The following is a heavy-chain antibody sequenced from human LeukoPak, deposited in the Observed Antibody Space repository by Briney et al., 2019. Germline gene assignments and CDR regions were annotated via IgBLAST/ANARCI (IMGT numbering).Heavy chain of an antibody. CDR2: ITTDDSNT. CDR3: ARGIGYSSSWYWGNYYFDY. J-gene: IGHJ4*02. CDR1: GYTFTSYA. Sequence: ASLKLSCKASGYTFTSYAMHWVRQAPGQRLEWMGCITTDDSNTKYSHAFQGRFTITRDTSANTPYMELSSLRSEDMAVYYCARGIGYSSSWYWGNYYFDYWGQGTLVTVSS. V-gene: IGHV1-3*03. D-gene: IGHD6-13*01.